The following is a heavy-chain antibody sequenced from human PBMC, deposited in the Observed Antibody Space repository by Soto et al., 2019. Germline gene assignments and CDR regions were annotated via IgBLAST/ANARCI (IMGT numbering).Heavy chain of an antibody. V-gene: IGHV3-30-3*01. CDR1: GFTFSSYA. Sequence: QVQLVESGGGVVQPGRSLRLSCAASGFTFSSYAMHWVXXXXXXXXXXVAVISYDGSNKYYADSVKGRFTISRDNSKNTLYXQMNXXXXXXXXXXXXXXXXXXXXXXXXXXPXXQGTLVTVSS. CDR3: XXXXXXXXXXXXXXP. CDR2: ISYDGSNK. J-gene: IGHJ5*02.